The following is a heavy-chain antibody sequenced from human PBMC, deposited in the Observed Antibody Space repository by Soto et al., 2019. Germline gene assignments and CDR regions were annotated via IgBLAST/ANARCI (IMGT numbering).Heavy chain of an antibody. CDR1: GLTFSSYA. D-gene: IGHD1-7*01. V-gene: IGHV3-23*01. CDR3: ASGSTLEYYYYYYMDV. J-gene: IGHJ6*03. CDR2: ISGSGGST. Sequence: GGSLRLSCAASGLTFSSYAMSWVRQAPGKGLEWVSAISGSGGSTYYADSVKGRFTISRDNSKNTLYLQMNSLRAEDTAVYYCASGSTLEYYYYYYMDVWGKGTTVTVSS.